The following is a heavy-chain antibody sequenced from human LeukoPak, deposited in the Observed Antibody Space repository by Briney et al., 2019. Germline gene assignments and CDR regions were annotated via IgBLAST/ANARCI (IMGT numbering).Heavy chain of an antibody. Sequence: GGSLRLSCAASGFTFSSYVMSWVRQAPGKGLEWVSAISGSGGSTYYADSVKGRFTISRDNSKSTLYLQMNSLRAEDTAIYYCAKGLNPYYYDSSGYSPYFDYWGQGTLVTVSS. J-gene: IGHJ4*02. D-gene: IGHD3-22*01. CDR2: ISGSGGST. CDR1: GFTFSSYV. V-gene: IGHV3-23*01. CDR3: AKGLNPYYYDSSGYSPYFDY.